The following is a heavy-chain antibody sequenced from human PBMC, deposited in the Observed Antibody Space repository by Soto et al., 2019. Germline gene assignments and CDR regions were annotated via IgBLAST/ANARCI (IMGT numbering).Heavy chain of an antibody. CDR3: ARDPNDSSAHYHHYYYGMDV. CDR1: GYTFTSYG. J-gene: IGHJ6*02. CDR2: INAGNGNT. V-gene: IGHV1-3*01. Sequence: ASVKVSGKASGYTFTSYGIHWVRQAPGQRLEWTGWINAGNGNTKYSEKFQGRVTITRDTSASTAYLELSSLRSEDTAVYYCARDPNDSSAHYHHYYYGMDVWGQGTTVTVSS. D-gene: IGHD3-22*01.